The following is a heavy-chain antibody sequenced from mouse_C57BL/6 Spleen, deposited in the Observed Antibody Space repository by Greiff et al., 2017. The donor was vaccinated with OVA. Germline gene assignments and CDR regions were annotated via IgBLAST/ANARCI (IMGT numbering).Heavy chain of an antibody. D-gene: IGHD1-1*01. V-gene: IGHV1-69*01. Sequence: QVQLQQPGAELVMPGASVKLSCKASGYTFTSYWMHWVKQRPGQGLEWIGEIDPSDSYTNYNQKFKGKSTLTVDESSSTAYMQLSSLTSEDSAVYYCARYYYGSSFDYWGQGTTLTVSS. CDR1: GYTFTSYW. CDR3: ARYYYGSSFDY. J-gene: IGHJ2*01. CDR2: IDPSDSYT.